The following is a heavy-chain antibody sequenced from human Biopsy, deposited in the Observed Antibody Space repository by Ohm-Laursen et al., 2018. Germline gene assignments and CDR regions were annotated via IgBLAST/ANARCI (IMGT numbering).Heavy chain of an antibody. V-gene: IGHV3-21*01. CDR3: ARDVRPVTMIAEGDFDY. Sequence: SLRLSCTASGFSFSIYSMNWVRQAPGKGLAWVSFISSSSSYIYYADSVKGRFTVSRDNARDSLYLQMISLRAEDTAVYYCARDVRPVTMIAEGDFDYWGQGSLVTVS. D-gene: IGHD3-22*01. CDR2: ISSSSSYI. J-gene: IGHJ4*02. CDR1: GFSFSIYS.